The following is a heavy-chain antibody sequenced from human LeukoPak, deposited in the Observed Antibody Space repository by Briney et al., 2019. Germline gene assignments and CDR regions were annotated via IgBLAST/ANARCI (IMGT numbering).Heavy chain of an antibody. CDR2: INPSGGST. CDR1: GYTFTSYY. CDR3: ARVSQAYSSSPHFDY. V-gene: IGHV1-46*01. J-gene: IGHJ4*02. Sequence: ASVKVSCKASGYTFTSYYMHWVRQAPGQGLEWMGIINPSGGSTSYAQKFQGRVTMTRDTSTSTVYMELSGLRSEDTAVYYCARVSQAYSSSPHFDYWGQGTLVTVSS. D-gene: IGHD6-6*01.